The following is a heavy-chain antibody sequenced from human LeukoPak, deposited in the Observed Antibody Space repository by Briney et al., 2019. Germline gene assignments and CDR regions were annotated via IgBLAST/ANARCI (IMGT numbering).Heavy chain of an antibody. J-gene: IGHJ4*02. V-gene: IGHV4-39*07. Sequence: SETLSLTCTVSGGSISSSSYYWGWIRQPPGKGLEWIGSIYYSGSTYYNPSLKSRVTISVDTSKNQFSLKVSSVTAADTAIYYCARDLSFDWFPYYFDYWGQGILVTVSS. D-gene: IGHD3-9*01. CDR3: ARDLSFDWFPYYFDY. CDR2: IYYSGST. CDR1: GGSISSSSYY.